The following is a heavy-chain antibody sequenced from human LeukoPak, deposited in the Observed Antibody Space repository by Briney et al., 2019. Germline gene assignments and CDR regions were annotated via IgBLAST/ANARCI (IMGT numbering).Heavy chain of an antibody. CDR1: GYTFTSYG. J-gene: IGHJ4*02. CDR2: ISANNGNT. V-gene: IGHV1-18*01. D-gene: IGHD5-12*01. CDR3: ARDLLAMIPSFSAEY. Sequence: ASVKASCKASGYTFTSYGISWVRQAPGQGLEWMGWISANNGNTIYAQKLQGRVTMTTDTSTSTAYMELRSLRSDGTAVYYCARDLLAMIPSFSAEYWGQGTLVTVSS.